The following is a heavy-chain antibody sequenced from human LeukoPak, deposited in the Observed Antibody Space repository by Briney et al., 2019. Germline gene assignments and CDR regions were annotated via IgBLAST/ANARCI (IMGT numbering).Heavy chain of an antibody. D-gene: IGHD6-13*01. Sequence: SETLSLTCAVYGGSFSGFYWSWIRQPPGKGLEWIGEINHSENTNYNPSLKSRVSISVDTSKNQFSLKLSSVTAADTAVYYCARGDSSSWIPFDPWGQGTLVTVSS. J-gene: IGHJ5*02. CDR1: GGSFSGFY. V-gene: IGHV4-34*01. CDR3: ARGDSSSWIPFDP. CDR2: INHSENT.